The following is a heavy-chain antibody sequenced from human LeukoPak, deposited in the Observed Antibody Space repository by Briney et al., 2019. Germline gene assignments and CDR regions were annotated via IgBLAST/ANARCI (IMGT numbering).Heavy chain of an antibody. CDR1: GGSISSYY. J-gene: IGHJ3*02. Sequence: SETLSLTCTVSGGSISSYYWSWIRQPPGKGLEWIGYIYYSGSTNYNPSLKSRVTISVDTSKNQFSLKLSSVTAADTAVYYCARIYYYDNSGYHDAFDIWGQGTMVTVSS. CDR2: IYYSGST. V-gene: IGHV4-59*01. D-gene: IGHD3-22*01. CDR3: ARIYYYDNSGYHDAFDI.